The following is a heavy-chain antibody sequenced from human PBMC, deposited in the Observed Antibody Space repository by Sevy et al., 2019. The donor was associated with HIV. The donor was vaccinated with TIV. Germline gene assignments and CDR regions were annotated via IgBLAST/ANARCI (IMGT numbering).Heavy chain of an antibody. V-gene: IGHV6-1*01. CDR1: GDSVSSNSAA. J-gene: IGHJ6*02. Sequence: SQTLSLTCAISGDSVSSNSAAWNWIRQSPSRGLEWLGRTYYRSKWYNDYAVSVKSRITINPDTSKNQFSLQLNSVTPEETAVYYCARDCPNYNWNYEHYYYYYGMDVWGQGTTVTVSS. D-gene: IGHD1-7*01. CDR2: TYYRSKWYN. CDR3: ARDCPNYNWNYEHYYYYYGMDV.